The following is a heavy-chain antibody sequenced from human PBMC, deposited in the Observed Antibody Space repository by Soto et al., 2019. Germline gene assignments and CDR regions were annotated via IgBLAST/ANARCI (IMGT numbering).Heavy chain of an antibody. CDR1: GYSFTSYW. J-gene: IGHJ6*02. V-gene: IGHV5-10-1*01. Sequence: GESLKISCKGSGYSFTSYWISWVRQMPGKGLEWMGRIDPSDSYTNYSPSFQGHVTISADKAIRLAYLQWSSLKASDTAMYYWARLGIAAAGTGGDYIYYGMDVWGRGTTVTVSS. CDR3: ARLGIAAAGTGGDYIYYGMDV. CDR2: IDPSDSYT. D-gene: IGHD6-13*01.